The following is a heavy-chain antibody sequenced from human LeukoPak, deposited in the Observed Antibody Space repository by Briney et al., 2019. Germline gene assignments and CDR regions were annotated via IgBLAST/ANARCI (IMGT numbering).Heavy chain of an antibody. J-gene: IGHJ4*02. CDR3: AKAVSPVDVGY. CDR1: GFTFSSYA. CDR2: ISGSGDST. D-gene: IGHD5-12*01. V-gene: IGHV3-23*01. Sequence: GGSLRLSCAASGFTFSSYAMSWVRQAPGKGLEWVSAISGSGDSTYYADTVKGRFTISRDNSKNTLNLQMHSLRAEDTAVYFCAKAVSPVDVGYWGRGTLVTVSS.